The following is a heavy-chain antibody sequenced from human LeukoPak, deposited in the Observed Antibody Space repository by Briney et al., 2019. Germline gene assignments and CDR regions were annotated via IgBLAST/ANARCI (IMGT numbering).Heavy chain of an antibody. J-gene: IGHJ3*02. Sequence: PGGSLRLSCAASGFTFSSYAMSGVRQAQGKGLEWVSAFSGSGGSTYYADSVKGRFTISRDNSKNTLYLQMNSLRAEDTAVYYCAKDLQGFLEWSDAFDIWGQGTMVTVSS. CDR2: FSGSGGST. V-gene: IGHV3-23*01. CDR3: AKDLQGFLEWSDAFDI. CDR1: GFTFSSYA. D-gene: IGHD3-3*01.